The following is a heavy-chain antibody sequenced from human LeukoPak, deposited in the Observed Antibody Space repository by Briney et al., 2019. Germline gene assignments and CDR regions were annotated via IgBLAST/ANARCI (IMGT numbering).Heavy chain of an antibody. CDR3: AKRRGYCSSTSCLTGAFDI. D-gene: IGHD2-2*01. Sequence: GGSLRLSCAASGFTFSSNAMSWVRQAPGKGLEWVAFIRYDGSNKYYADSVKGRFTISRDNSKNTLYLQMNSLRVEDTAVYYCAKRRGYCSSTSCLTGAFDIWGQGTMVTVSS. CDR2: IRYDGSNK. CDR1: GFTFSSNA. V-gene: IGHV3-30*02. J-gene: IGHJ3*02.